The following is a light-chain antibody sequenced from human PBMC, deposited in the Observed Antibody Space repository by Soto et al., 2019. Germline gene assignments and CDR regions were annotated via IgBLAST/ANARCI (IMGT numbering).Light chain of an antibody. CDR3: QQYNSGWT. CDR1: QSVNSN. Sequence: EIVMTQSPATLSVSPGERATLSCRASQSVNSNLAWYQQKPGQAPRLLISGASTRATGIPARFSGSGSETEFTLTISSLQSEDFAVYYCQQYNSGWTVGQGTKVEMK. V-gene: IGKV3-15*01. J-gene: IGKJ1*01. CDR2: GAS.